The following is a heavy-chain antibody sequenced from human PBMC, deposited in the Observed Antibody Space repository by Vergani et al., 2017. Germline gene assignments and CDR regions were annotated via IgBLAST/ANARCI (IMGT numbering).Heavy chain of an antibody. Sequence: EVQLVQSGAEVKKPGATMKISCKVSGYTFTYHYMHWVKQAPGKGLEWMVLVDPEDGVTIYAEKFKGRVTIAADTSTDTAHLALSSLRSEDTAVYYCATPQTVTTGGMEVWGQGTTVIVSS. CDR2: VDPEDGVT. D-gene: IGHD4-17*01. CDR1: GYTFTYHY. J-gene: IGHJ6*02. CDR3: ATPQTVTTGGMEV. V-gene: IGHV1-69-2*01.